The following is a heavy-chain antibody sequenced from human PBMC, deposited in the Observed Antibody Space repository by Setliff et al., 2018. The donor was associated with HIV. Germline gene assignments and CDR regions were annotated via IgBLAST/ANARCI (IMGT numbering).Heavy chain of an antibody. CDR3: AKKPLGYYYDSSGYYQRAKYFDY. D-gene: IGHD3-22*01. V-gene: IGHV3-23*01. J-gene: IGHJ4*02. CDR2: ISGSGGST. CDR1: GFTFSSYA. Sequence: PGGSLRLSCAASGFTFSSYAMSWVRQAPGKGLEWVSAISGSGGSTYYADSVKGRFTISRDNSKNTLYLQMNSLRAEDTAVYYCAKKPLGYYYDSSGYYQRAKYFDYWGQGTLVTV.